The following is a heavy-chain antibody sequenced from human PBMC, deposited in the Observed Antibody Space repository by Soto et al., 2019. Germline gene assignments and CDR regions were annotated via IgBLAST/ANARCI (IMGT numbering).Heavy chain of an antibody. CDR1: GFTFSSYG. CDR2: ISYDGSNK. CDR3: AKSPYYYGSGSPDDAFDI. Sequence: GGSLRISCAACGFTFSSYGMHWVRQATGKGLEWVAVISYDGSNKYYADSVKGRFTISRDNSKNTLYLQMNSLRAEDTAVYYCAKSPYYYGSGSPDDAFDIWGQGTMVTVSS. J-gene: IGHJ3*02. V-gene: IGHV3-30*18. D-gene: IGHD3-10*01.